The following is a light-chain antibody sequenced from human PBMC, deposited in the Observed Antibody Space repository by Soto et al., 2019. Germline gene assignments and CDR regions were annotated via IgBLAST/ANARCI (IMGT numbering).Light chain of an antibody. CDR1: QSVVSSSTNKNY. V-gene: IGKV4-1*01. Sequence: DIVMTQSPDSLAVSLGERATINCKSTQSVVSSSTNKNYLAWYQQKPGQPPKLLIYWASTRESGVPDRFSGSGSGTDFILTISSLQAEDVAVYYCQQYWRTPLTFGGGTKVEIK. J-gene: IGKJ4*01. CDR3: QQYWRTPLT. CDR2: WAS.